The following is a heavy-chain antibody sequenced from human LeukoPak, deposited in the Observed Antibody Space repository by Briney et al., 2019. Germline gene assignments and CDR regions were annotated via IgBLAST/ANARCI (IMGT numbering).Heavy chain of an antibody. Sequence: SEILSLTCAVYGGSFSGHSWSWIRQAPGKGLEWIGYIYYSGSTYYNPSLKGRVTISVDTSKNQFSLKLSSVTAADTAVYYCARALFDSSGFFDYWGQGTLVTVSS. CDR3: ARALFDSSGFFDY. V-gene: IGHV4-34*09. CDR2: IYYSGST. J-gene: IGHJ4*02. CDR1: GGSFSGHS. D-gene: IGHD3-22*01.